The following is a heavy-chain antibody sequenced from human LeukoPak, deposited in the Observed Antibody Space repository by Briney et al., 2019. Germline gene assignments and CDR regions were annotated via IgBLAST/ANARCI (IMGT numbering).Heavy chain of an antibody. J-gene: IGHJ4*02. CDR3: ARGITMVRGASTDYFDY. CDR2: IYTSGST. V-gene: IGHV4-4*07. Sequence: PSETLSLTCTVSGGSISSYYWSWIRQPAGKRLEWIGHIYTSGSTNYNPSLKSRVTMSVDTSKNQFSLKLSSVTAADTAVYYCARGITMVRGASTDYFDYWGQGTLVTVSS. D-gene: IGHD3-10*01. CDR1: GGSISSYY.